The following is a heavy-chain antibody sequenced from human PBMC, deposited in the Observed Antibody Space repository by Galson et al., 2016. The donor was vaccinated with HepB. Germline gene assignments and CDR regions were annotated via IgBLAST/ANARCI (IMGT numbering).Heavy chain of an antibody. V-gene: IGHV3-30*18. CDR1: GFTLTNYG. CDR3: AKDLWINKWTNYFDY. CDR2: ISYDGSAE. D-gene: IGHD2-21*01. J-gene: IGHJ4*02. Sequence: SLRLSCAASGFTLTNYGMHWVRQAPGKGLEWVAMISYDGSAEYYADSAKGRFTISRDNSENTMYLRMSSLRTEDTAVYYCAKDLWINKWTNYFDYWGQGTLVTVSS.